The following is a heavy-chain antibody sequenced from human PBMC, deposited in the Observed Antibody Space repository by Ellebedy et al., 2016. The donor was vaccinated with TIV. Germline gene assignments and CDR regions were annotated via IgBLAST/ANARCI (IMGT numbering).Heavy chain of an antibody. CDR3: ARLSHQIPD. J-gene: IGHJ4*02. CDR2: IYYSGST. CDR1: GGSISSSSYH. V-gene: IGHV4-61*05. Sequence: SETLSLTCSVSGGSISSSSYHWGWIRQPPGKGLECIGYIYYSGSTNYNPSLKSRVTMSVDTSKNQFSLKLSSVTAADTAVYYCARLSHQIPDWGQGILVTVSS.